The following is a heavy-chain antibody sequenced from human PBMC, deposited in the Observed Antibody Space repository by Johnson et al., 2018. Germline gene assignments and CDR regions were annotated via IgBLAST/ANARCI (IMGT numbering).Heavy chain of an antibody. CDR3: ARGRREVTRGVYYYYGMDG. CDR2: INHSGST. D-gene: IGHD3-10*01. J-gene: IGHJ6*02. Sequence: QVQLQQWGAGLLKPSETLSLTCAVYGGSFSGYYWSWIRQPPGKGLEWIGEINHSGSTNYNPSLKSRVTISVDTSKNQFSLKLSSVTAADTAGYYCARGRREVTRGVYYYYGMDGWGQGTTVTVSS. CDR1: GGSFSGYY. V-gene: IGHV4-34*01.